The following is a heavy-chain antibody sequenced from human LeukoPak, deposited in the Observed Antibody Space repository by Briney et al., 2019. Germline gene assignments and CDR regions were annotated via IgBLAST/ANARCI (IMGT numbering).Heavy chain of an antibody. CDR3: ARGYQPFDAFDI. D-gene: IGHD2-2*01. Sequence: ASVKVSCKASGYTFTSYYMHWVRQAPGQGLEWMGIINPSGGSTSYAQKFQGRVTMTRNTSISTAYMELSSLRSEDTAVYYCARGYQPFDAFDIWGQGTMVTVSS. CDR1: GYTFTSYY. V-gene: IGHV1-46*01. CDR2: INPSGGST. J-gene: IGHJ3*02.